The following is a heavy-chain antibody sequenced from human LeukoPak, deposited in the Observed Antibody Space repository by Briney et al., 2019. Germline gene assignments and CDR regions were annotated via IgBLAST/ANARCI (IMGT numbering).Heavy chain of an antibody. CDR1: GGSINSYY. CDR3: ARQVGATRIDY. V-gene: IGHV4-59*01. J-gene: IGHJ4*02. Sequence: SETPSLTCTVSGGSINSYYWNWIRQPPGKGLEWIGYIYYTGGTKTTSYNPSLKSRVTMSVDSSKNQFSLKLSSVTAADTAMYYCARQVGATRIDYWGQGALVTVSS. CDR2: IYYTGGT. D-gene: IGHD1-26*01.